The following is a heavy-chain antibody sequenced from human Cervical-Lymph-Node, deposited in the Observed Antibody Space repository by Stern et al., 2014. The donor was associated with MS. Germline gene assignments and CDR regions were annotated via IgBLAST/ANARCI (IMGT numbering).Heavy chain of an antibody. CDR3: ARRGLRWKPLTDSPAFDI. Sequence: QVQLQESGPGLVKPSQTLSLTCTVSGGSISSGGYYWSWIRQHPGEGLEFIGYIHYSGNTYYNPSLKSRLTISLDTSKNQLSLKLSSVIAADTAVYYCARRGLRWKPLTDSPAFDIWGQGTMVTVSS. V-gene: IGHV4-31*03. CDR2: IHYSGNT. CDR1: GGSISSGGYY. J-gene: IGHJ3*02. D-gene: IGHD4-23*01.